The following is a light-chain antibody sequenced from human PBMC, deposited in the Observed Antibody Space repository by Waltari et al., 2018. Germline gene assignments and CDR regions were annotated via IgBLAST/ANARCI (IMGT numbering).Light chain of an antibody. Sequence: QSVLTQPPSVSGTPGQRVTISCSGSSSNSGTRTVNWYQQLPGMAPKLLIYTNSRRPSGVPDRFSGSASGTAASLAISGLQSEDEADYYCASWDDSLSVLNMFGSGTKVTVL. CDR1: SSNSGTRT. J-gene: IGLJ6*01. CDR2: TNS. CDR3: ASWDDSLSVLNM. V-gene: IGLV1-44*01.